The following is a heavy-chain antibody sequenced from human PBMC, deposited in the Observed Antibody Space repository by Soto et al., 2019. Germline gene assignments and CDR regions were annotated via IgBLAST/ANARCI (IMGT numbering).Heavy chain of an antibody. Sequence: SETLSLTCTASGGSISRYYWSWIRQPPGKGLEWIGYIYYSGSTNYNPSLKSRVTISVDTSKNQFSLKLSSVTAADTAVYYCARDLQERGFDCWGQGTLVTVSS. CDR3: ARDLQERGFDC. CDR2: IYYSGST. CDR1: GGSISRYY. V-gene: IGHV4-59*01. J-gene: IGHJ4*02.